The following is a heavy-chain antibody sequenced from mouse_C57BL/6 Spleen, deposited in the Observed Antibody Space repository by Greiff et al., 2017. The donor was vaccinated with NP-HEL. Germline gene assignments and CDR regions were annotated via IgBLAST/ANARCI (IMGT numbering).Heavy chain of an antibody. J-gene: IGHJ4*01. CDR2: ISSGSSTI. Sequence: EVKLMESGGGLVKPGGSLKLSCAASGFTFSDYGMHWVRQAPEKGLEWVAYISSGSSTIYYADTVKGRFTLSRDNAKNTLFLQMTSLRSEDTAIYYCANYYGSSYDYAMDYWGQGTSVTVSS. D-gene: IGHD1-1*01. V-gene: IGHV5-17*01. CDR1: GFTFSDYG. CDR3: ANYYGSSYDYAMDY.